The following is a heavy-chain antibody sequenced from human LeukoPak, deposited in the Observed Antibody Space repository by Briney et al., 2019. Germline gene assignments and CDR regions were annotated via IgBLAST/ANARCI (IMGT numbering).Heavy chain of an antibody. CDR2: MGSSGTKG. D-gene: IGHD1-26*01. V-gene: IGHV3-21*01. CDR1: GFTFSSYS. J-gene: IGHJ3*01. Sequence: GGSLRLSCVGSGFTFSSYSMNWVRQAPGKGLEWVSSMGSSGTKGYYADSVKGRFIISRDNAKNSLFLQVNSLRAEDSALYYCVRELGAPAAGAFDLWGQGTLVTVSS. CDR3: VRELGAPAAGAFDL.